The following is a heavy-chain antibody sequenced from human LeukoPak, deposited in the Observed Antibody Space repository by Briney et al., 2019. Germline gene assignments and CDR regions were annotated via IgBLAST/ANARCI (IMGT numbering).Heavy chain of an antibody. CDR3: AKEIHNLGYCSTTSCYHDY. CDR2: IYTSGST. D-gene: IGHD2-2*01. CDR1: GGSISSYY. V-gene: IGHV4-4*07. J-gene: IGHJ4*02. Sequence: SETLSLTCTVSGGSISSYYWSWIRQPAGKGLEWIGRIYTSGSTNYNPSPKSRVTMSVDTSKNQFSLKLSSVTAADTAVYYCAKEIHNLGYCSTTSCYHDYWGQGTLVTVSS.